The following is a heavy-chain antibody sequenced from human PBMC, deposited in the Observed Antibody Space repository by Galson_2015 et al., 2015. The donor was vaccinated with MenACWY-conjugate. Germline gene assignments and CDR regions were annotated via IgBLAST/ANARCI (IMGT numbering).Heavy chain of an antibody. D-gene: IGHD2-2*01. Sequence: SVKVSCKASGYTFTNFYMHWVRQAPGQGLEWMGCINRQSGGELFAQKFQDWVTMTRDTSLNTAYMELGRLKSDDTAVYYCAKGCFASRNPNDFDFWGQGTMVTVSS. J-gene: IGHJ3*01. CDR2: INRQSGGE. CDR3: AKGCFASRNPNDFDF. CDR1: GYTFTNFY. V-gene: IGHV1-2*04.